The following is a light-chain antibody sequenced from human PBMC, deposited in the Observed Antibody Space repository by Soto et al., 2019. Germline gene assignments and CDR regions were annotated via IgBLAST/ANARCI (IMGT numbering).Light chain of an antibody. Sequence: QSALTQPASVSGSPGQSITISCTGTSSDVGGYNYVSWYQQHPGKAPKLMIYDVSNRPSGVSNRFSGSKTGNTASLTISGLRAEDEADDYCSSYTTSSTVVFGGGTKLTV. CDR1: SSDVGGYNY. V-gene: IGLV2-14*01. CDR2: DVS. J-gene: IGLJ2*01. CDR3: SSYTTSSTVV.